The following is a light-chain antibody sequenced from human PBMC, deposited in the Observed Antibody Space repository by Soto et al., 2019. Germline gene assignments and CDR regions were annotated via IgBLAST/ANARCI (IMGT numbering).Light chain of an antibody. Sequence: QSVLTQPRSVSGSPGQSVTISCTGTSSDVGAYNFVSWYQHNPGKAPKLMIFDVSARPSGVPDRFSGSKSANTASLTISGLQTEDEADYYCTSYSSSSPVLFGGGTKLTVL. CDR2: DVS. J-gene: IGLJ2*01. CDR1: SSDVGAYNF. V-gene: IGLV2-11*01. CDR3: TSYSSSSPVL.